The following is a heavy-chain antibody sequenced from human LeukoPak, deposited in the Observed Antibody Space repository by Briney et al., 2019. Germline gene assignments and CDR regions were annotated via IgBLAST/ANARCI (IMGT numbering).Heavy chain of an antibody. V-gene: IGHV3-23*01. J-gene: IGHJ4*02. CDR3: AKIGGSYVY. Sequence: GGSLRLSCAASGFTFSSYEMNWVRQAPGKGLEWVSAISGSGDNTYYAASVKGRFTISRDNSKSTLYLQMNSLRAEDTAVYYCAKIGGSYVYWGQGTLVTVSS. CDR2: ISGSGDNT. D-gene: IGHD3-16*01. CDR1: GFTFSSYE.